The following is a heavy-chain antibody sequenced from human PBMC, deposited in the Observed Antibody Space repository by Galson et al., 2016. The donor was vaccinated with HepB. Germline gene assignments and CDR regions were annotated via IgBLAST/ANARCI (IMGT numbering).Heavy chain of an antibody. J-gene: IGHJ6*02. Sequence: SETLSLTCTVSGGSVSSGSYYWSWIRQPPGKGLEWIGYIYYSGSTNYNPSLKSRVTISVDTSKHHFSLNLSSVTAADTAVYYCARYGGGSAYYYGMDVWGQGTTVTVSS. CDR3: ARYGGGSAYYYGMDV. D-gene: IGHD3-10*01. CDR1: GGSVSSGSYY. CDR2: IYYSGST. V-gene: IGHV4-61*01.